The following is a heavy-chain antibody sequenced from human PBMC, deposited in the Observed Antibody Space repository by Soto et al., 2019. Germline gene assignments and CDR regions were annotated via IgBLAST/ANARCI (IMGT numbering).Heavy chain of an antibody. D-gene: IGHD6-19*01. J-gene: IGHJ4*02. CDR1: GFTFDVYG. CDR3: AKDYLTAGYSSGWYDY. Sequence: LRLSCAASGFTFDVYGMHWVRQAPGKGLEWVSGISWNSGSIGYADSVKGRFTISRDNAKNSLYLQMSSLKTEDTAFYYCAKDYLTAGYSSGWYDYWGRGTLVTVSS. V-gene: IGHV3-9*01. CDR2: ISWNSGSI.